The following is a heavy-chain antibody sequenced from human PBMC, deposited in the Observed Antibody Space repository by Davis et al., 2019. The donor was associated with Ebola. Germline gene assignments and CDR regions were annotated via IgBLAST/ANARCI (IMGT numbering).Heavy chain of an antibody. D-gene: IGHD2-8*01. CDR3: ARQGYCTNGVCYGNWFDP. J-gene: IGHJ5*02. V-gene: IGHV5-10-1*01. CDR1: GYSFTSYW. CDR2: IDPSDSYT. Sequence: GESLKISCKGSGYSFTSYWISWVRQMPGKGLEWMGRIDPSDSYTNYSPSFQGHVTISADKSISTAYLQWSSLKASDTAMYYCARQGYCTNGVCYGNWFDPWGQGTLVTVSS.